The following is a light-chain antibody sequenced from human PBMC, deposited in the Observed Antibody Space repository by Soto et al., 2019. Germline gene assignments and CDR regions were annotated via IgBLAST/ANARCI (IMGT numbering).Light chain of an antibody. V-gene: IGKV1-39*01. CDR1: QSISNW. CDR2: DAS. CDR3: QQSYSTPMYT. Sequence: DIHMTQSPSTLPASVGDRVTITCRASQSISNWLAWYQQKPGKAPNLLIYDASSLQSGVPSRFSGSGSGTDFTLTISSLQPEDFATYYCQQSYSTPMYTFGQGTKVDIK. J-gene: IGKJ2*01.